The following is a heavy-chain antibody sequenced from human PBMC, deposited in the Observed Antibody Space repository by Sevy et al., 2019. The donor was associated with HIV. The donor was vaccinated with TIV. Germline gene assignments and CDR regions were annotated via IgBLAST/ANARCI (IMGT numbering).Heavy chain of an antibody. D-gene: IGHD1-26*01. CDR1: GGSISSSSYY. V-gene: IGHV4-39*01. Sequence: SETLSLTCTVSGGSISSSSYYRGWIRQPPGKGLEWIGSIYYSGSTYYNPSLKSRVTISVDTSKNQFSLKLSSVTAADTAVYYCARHKVGATPLPDYWGQGTLVTVSS. CDR3: ARHKVGATPLPDY. CDR2: IYYSGST. J-gene: IGHJ4*02.